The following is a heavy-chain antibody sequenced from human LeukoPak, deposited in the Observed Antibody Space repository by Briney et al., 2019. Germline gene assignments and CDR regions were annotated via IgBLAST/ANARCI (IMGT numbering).Heavy chain of an antibody. Sequence: SETLSLTCAVYGGSFSGYYWSWIRQPPGKGLEWIGEINHSGSTNYNPSLKSRVTISVDTSKNQFSLKLSSVTAADTAVYYCARGWYCSGGSCYYLPNYYYYAMDVWGQGTPVTVSS. J-gene: IGHJ6*02. D-gene: IGHD2-15*01. V-gene: IGHV4-34*01. CDR1: GGSFSGYY. CDR3: ARGWYCSGGSCYYLPNYYYYAMDV. CDR2: INHSGST.